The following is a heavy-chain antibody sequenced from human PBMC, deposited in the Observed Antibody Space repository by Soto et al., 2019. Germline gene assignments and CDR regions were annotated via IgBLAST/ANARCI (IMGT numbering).Heavy chain of an antibody. CDR1: GGSFSGYY. V-gene: IGHV4-34*01. Sequence: SKNLSLTCAVYGGSFSGYYWSWIRQPPGKGLEWIGEINHSGSTNYNPSLKSRVTISVDASKNQFSLKLSSVTAADTAVFYCARGCYNLNLWIVNWIDLWGQGTLVTV. J-gene: IGHJ5*02. D-gene: IGHD1-20*01. CDR3: ARGCYNLNLWIVNWIDL. CDR2: INHSGST.